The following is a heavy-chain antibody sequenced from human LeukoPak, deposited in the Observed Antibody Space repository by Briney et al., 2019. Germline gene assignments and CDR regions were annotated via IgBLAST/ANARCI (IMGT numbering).Heavy chain of an antibody. CDR2: IRQDGGQT. D-gene: IGHD3-10*01. Sequence: GSLRLSCAASELTFSGYWMNWVGQAPGKGLQWVGNIRQDGGQTHYSDSVKGRFTISRDNAKRSLYLQMTSLRPEDTAVYYCARDGHSSGSFDYWGQGTLVTVSS. CDR1: ELTFSGYW. CDR3: ARDGHSSGSFDY. J-gene: IGHJ4*02. V-gene: IGHV3-7*01.